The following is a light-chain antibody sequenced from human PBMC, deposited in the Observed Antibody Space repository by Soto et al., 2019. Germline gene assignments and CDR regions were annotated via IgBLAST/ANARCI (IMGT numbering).Light chain of an antibody. CDR1: SSDVGAYNY. CDR2: DVN. CDR3: CSYAGSSTGV. J-gene: IGLJ2*01. V-gene: IGLV2-11*01. Sequence: QSALTQPRSVSGSPGQSVTISCTGTSSDVGAYNYVSWYQQHLGKAPRLMIYDVNKRPSGVPDRFSGSKSGNTASLTISGLQAEDEADYYCCSYAGSSTGVFGGGTKVTVL.